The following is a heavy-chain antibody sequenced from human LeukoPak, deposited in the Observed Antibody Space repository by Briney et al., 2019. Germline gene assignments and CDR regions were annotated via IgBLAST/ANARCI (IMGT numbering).Heavy chain of an antibody. CDR1: GYSFTNYW. CDR3: TRRAIGDAFDY. D-gene: IGHD2-21*02. J-gene: IGHJ4*02. CDR2: IYPGDSDT. Sequence: GESLKISCKASGYSFTNYWIGWVRPMPGKGLEWMGIIYPGDSDTRYSPSFQGQVTIAADKSISTAYLQWSSLKASDTAMYYCTRRAIGDAFDYWGQGTLVTVSS. V-gene: IGHV5-51*01.